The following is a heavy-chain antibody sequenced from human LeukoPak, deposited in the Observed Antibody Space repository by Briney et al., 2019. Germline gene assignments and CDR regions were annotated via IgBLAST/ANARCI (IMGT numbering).Heavy chain of an antibody. CDR2: IKEDGSEK. CDR3: ARNLLDYGDYENTE. D-gene: IGHD4-17*01. V-gene: IGHV3-7*01. J-gene: IGHJ4*02. CDR1: GFTFSSYW. Sequence: GGSLRLSRAVSGFTFSSYWMSWVRQAPGKGLEWVANIKEDGSEKYYVDSAKGRFTISRDNAKNSLYLQMNSLRAEDTAVYYCARNLLDYGDYENTEWGQGTLVTGSS.